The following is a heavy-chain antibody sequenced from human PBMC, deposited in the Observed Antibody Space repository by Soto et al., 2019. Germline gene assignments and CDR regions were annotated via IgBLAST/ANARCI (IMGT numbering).Heavy chain of an antibody. CDR1: GASVTDYY. Sequence: QVQLQESGPRLAKPSETQSLTYSVSGASVTDYYWTWILLTPKRELQWIGFIHYNGRTDSSPSLKSRVTISLDTSKNHVSLILNSVNVADSAIYCCARGHFDSRGYSNAPDCWGQGTLVTVSS. CDR3: ARGHFDSRGYSNAPDC. D-gene: IGHD3-22*01. V-gene: IGHV4-59*02. CDR2: IHYNGRT. J-gene: IGHJ4*02.